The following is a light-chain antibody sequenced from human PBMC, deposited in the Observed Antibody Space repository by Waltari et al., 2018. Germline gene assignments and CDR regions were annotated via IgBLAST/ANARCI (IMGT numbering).Light chain of an antibody. CDR2: GAS. CDR3: QQYKSYKT. V-gene: IGKV1-5*03. J-gene: IGKJ1*01. Sequence: DIQMTQSPSTLSASVVYTVIITCRASQSITTALAWYQQKPGKAPDVLIYGASNLESGVPSRFSGSGSGTEFTLTISSLQPDDFATYYCQQYKSYKTFGQGTRVEIK. CDR1: QSITTA.